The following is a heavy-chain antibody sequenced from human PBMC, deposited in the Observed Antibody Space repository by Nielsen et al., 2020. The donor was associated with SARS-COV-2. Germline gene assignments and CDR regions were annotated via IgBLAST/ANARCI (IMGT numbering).Heavy chain of an antibody. CDR1: GFTFSRHS. D-gene: IGHD6-25*01. CDR3: ARDQDGGAATSNWYFDL. J-gene: IGHJ2*01. Sequence: GGSLRLSCESSGFTFSRHSMTWVRQAPGKGLEWLAIISADGTNDHYADSVRGRFTVSRDNAENSLYLQMNSLRDEDTAVYYCARDQDGGAATSNWYFDLWGRGTLVIVSS. CDR2: ISADGTND. V-gene: IGHV3-30*03.